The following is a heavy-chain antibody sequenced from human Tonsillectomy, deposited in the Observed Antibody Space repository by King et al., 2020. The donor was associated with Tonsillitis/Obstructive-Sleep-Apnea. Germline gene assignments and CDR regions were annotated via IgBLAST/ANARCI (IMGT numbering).Heavy chain of an antibody. D-gene: IGHD4-17*01. V-gene: IGHV1-46*01. J-gene: IGHJ4*02. CDR3: ARLKGPVDY. Sequence: VQLVESGAEVKKPGAAVRVSCKTSGYTFTSYHIHWVRQAPGQGLEWVGVINPSGGSTSNAHKFQGRVSMTRETSTSTVYMELTSLMSEDTAVYYCARLKGPVDYWGQGTLVTVSS. CDR1: GYTFTSYH. CDR2: INPSGGST.